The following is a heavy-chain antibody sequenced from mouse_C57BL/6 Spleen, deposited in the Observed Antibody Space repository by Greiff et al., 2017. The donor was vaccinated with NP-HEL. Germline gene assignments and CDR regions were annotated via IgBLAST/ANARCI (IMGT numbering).Heavy chain of an antibody. Sequence: VQLKQSEGGLVQPGSSMKLSCTASGFTFSDYYMAWVRQVPEKGLEWVANINYDGSSTYYLDSLKSRFIISRDNAKNILYLQMSSLKSEDTATYYCARGGITTVDYFDYWGQGTLVTVSA. CDR3: ARGGITTVDYFDY. CDR1: GFTFSDYY. V-gene: IGHV5-16*01. J-gene: IGHJ3*01. D-gene: IGHD1-1*01. CDR2: INYDGSST.